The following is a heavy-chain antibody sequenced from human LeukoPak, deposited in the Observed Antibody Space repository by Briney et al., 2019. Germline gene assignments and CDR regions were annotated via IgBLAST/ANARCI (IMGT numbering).Heavy chain of an antibody. CDR3: AKCIGSAWHGDY. CDR1: GFTFSSYA. Sequence: GGSLRLSCAASGFTFSSYAMTWVRQAPGKGLEWDSAISGTGGSTYYADSVKGRFTISRDSSKNTLYLQMNSLRAEDTAVYYCAKCIGSAWHGDYWGQGTLVTVSS. J-gene: IGHJ4*02. CDR2: ISGTGGST. V-gene: IGHV3-23*01. D-gene: IGHD6-19*01.